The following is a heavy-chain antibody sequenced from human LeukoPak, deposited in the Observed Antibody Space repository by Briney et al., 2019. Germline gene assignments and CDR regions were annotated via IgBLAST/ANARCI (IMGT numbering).Heavy chain of an antibody. J-gene: IGHJ4*02. V-gene: IGHV3-30-3*01. D-gene: IGHD3-22*01. Sequence: GGSLRLSCAASGFTFSSYAMHWVRQAPGKGLEWVAVISYDGSNKYYADSVKGRFTISRDNSKNTLYLQMNSLRAEDTAVYYCARGPPPLYYYDSSGPLEYWGQGTLVTVSS. CDR1: GFTFSSYA. CDR2: ISYDGSNK. CDR3: ARGPPPLYYYDSSGPLEY.